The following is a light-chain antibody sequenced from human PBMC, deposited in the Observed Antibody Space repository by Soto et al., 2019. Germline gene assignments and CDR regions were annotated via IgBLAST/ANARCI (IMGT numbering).Light chain of an antibody. CDR3: QQYNNWPLT. Sequence: EMVMTQSPATVSVSPGERATLSCRASQSVGSNLAWYQQKPGQAPRLLIYGASSRATGVPVRFSGSGSGTDLTLNISSLQSEDFAIYYCQQYNNWPLTFGGGTNVEI. V-gene: IGKV3-15*01. CDR1: QSVGSN. J-gene: IGKJ4*01. CDR2: GAS.